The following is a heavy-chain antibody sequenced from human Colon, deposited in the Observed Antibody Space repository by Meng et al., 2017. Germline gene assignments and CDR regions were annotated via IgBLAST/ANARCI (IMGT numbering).Heavy chain of an antibody. V-gene: IGHV4-4*02. J-gene: IGHJ4*02. CDR1: GGSISSSNW. CDR2: IYRSGST. Sequence: QVHLQESGPGLVKPSATLSLTCTVSGGSISSSNWWRWVRQPPGKGLEWIGEIYRSGSTNYNPSLKSRVTISVDKSKNQFSLKLSSVTAADTAVYYCASFPPPGKQWLVTDYWGQGTLVTVSS. CDR3: ASFPPPGKQWLVTDY. D-gene: IGHD6-19*01.